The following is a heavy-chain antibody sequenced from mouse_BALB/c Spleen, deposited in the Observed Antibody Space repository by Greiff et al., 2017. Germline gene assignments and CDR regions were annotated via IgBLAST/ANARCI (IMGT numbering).Heavy chain of an antibody. V-gene: IGHV3-6*02. CDR3: ARASNWDLFDY. Sequence: EVKLQESGPGLVKPSQSLSLTCSVTGYSITSGYYWNWIRQFPGNKLEWMGYISYDGSNNYNPSLKNRISITRDTSKNQFFLKLNSVTTEDTATYYCARASNWDLFDYWGQGTTLTVSS. J-gene: IGHJ2*01. CDR1: GYSITSGYY. D-gene: IGHD4-1*01. CDR2: ISYDGSN.